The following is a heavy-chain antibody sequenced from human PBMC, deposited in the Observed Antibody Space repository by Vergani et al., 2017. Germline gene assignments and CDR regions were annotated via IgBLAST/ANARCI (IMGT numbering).Heavy chain of an antibody. CDR3: ARDQYCSGGSCYSDYYGMDV. D-gene: IGHD2-15*01. V-gene: IGHV1-2*02. J-gene: IGHJ6*02. Sequence: QVQLVQSGAEVKKPGASVKVSCKASGYTFTGYYMHWVRQAPGQGLEWMGWINPNSGGTNYAQKFQGRVTMTRDTSISTAYMELSRLRSDDTAVYYCARDQYCSGGSCYSDYYGMDVWGQGTTVTVSS. CDR1: GYTFTGYY. CDR2: INPNSGGT.